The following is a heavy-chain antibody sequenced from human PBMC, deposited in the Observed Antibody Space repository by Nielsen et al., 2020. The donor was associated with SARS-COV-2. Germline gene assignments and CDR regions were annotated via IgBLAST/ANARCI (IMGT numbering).Heavy chain of an antibody. V-gene: IGHV3-21*01. Sequence: GESLKISCAASGFTVSSNYMSWARQAPGKGLEWVSSISSSSSYIYYADSVKGRFTISRDNAKNSLYLQMNSLRAEDTAVYYCARDATLTVEMATIGGYYYYYGMDVWGQGTTVTVSS. CDR2: ISSSSSYI. CDR3: ARDATLTVEMATIGGYYYYYGMDV. J-gene: IGHJ6*02. CDR1: GFTVSSNY. D-gene: IGHD5-24*01.